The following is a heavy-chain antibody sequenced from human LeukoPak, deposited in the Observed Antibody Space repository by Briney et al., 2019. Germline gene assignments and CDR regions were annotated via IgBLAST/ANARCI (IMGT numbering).Heavy chain of an antibody. D-gene: IGHD4-11*01. CDR2: TTSRGSHI. Sequence: PGGSLRLSCAASGFAFNSYTITWVRQAPGKGLESVSSTTSRGSHIYIADSVKGRFTISRDNAKNSLFLQMSSLSVEDTAVYYCARVAQGATTENYFYYYMDVWGKGTTVTVSS. CDR3: ARVAQGATTENYFYYYMDV. V-gene: IGHV3-21*01. CDR1: GFAFNSYT. J-gene: IGHJ6*03.